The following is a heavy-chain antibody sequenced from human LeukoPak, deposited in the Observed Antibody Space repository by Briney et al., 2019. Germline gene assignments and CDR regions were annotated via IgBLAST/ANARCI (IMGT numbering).Heavy chain of an antibody. Sequence: PSETLSLTCAVYGGSFSGYYWSWIRQPPGKGLEWIGEINHSGSTNYNPSLKSRVTISVDTSKNQFSLKLSSVTAADTAVYYCARGRIKGYYDFWSGHAPFDYWGQGTLVTVSS. CDR1: GGSFSGYY. CDR3: ARGRIKGYYDFWSGHAPFDY. J-gene: IGHJ4*02. CDR2: INHSGST. V-gene: IGHV4-34*01. D-gene: IGHD3-3*01.